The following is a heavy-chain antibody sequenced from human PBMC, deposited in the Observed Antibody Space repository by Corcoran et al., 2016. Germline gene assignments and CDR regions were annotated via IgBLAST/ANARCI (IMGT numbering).Heavy chain of an antibody. J-gene: IGHJ6*02. CDR3: ARDLNGMDV. V-gene: IGHV3-53*01. CDR2: IYSGGST. CDR1: GFTVSSNY. Sequence: EVQLVESRGGLIQPGGSLRLSCAASGFTVSSNYMSWGRQAPGKGLEWVSVIYSGGSTYYADSVKGRLPISRDNSKNTLYLQMNSLRAEDTAVYYCARDLNGMDVWGQGSMVTVSS.